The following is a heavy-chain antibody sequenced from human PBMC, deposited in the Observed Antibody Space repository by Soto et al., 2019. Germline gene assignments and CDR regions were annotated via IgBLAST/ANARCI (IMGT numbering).Heavy chain of an antibody. V-gene: IGHV3-23*01. CDR3: AKDLRPGLVVPTKSGFDP. D-gene: IGHD3-10*01. Sequence: PGGSLRLSCEASGFPFNTYAMTWFRQLPGMGMEWVSTTSIDGNTDFAESVRGRFSVSRDNSKNTLNLQKTNLRTDDSAIYFCAKDLRPGLVVPTKSGFDPWGQGTRVTVSS. CDR1: GFPFNTYA. J-gene: IGHJ5*02. CDR2: TSIDGNT.